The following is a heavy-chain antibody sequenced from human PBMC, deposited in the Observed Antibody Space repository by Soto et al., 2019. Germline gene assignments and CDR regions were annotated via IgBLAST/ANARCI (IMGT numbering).Heavy chain of an antibody. Sequence: QVQLQESGPGLVKPSETLSLTCTVSGGSISSYYWSWIRQPAGKGLEWIGRIYTSGSTNYNPSLKSRVTMSVDTSKHQFSLKLSSVTAADTAVYYCARDMHDYSNPYGMDVWGQGTTVTVSS. CDR3: ARDMHDYSNPYGMDV. CDR1: GGSISSYY. D-gene: IGHD4-4*01. J-gene: IGHJ6*02. V-gene: IGHV4-4*07. CDR2: IYTSGST.